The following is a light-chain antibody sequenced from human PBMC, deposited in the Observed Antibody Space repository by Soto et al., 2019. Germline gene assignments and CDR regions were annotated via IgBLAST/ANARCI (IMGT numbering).Light chain of an antibody. J-gene: IGKJ5*01. CDR3: QQHKDYPLT. V-gene: IGKV1-9*01. CDR1: HDISSY. Sequence: DIQLTQSPSFLSASVGDRVTMTCRASHDISSYLTWYQQKPGKAPTVLIYAASTLQGGVPSRFSGSGSGTEFTLTISSLQSEDFASYYCQQHKDYPLTFGRGTRLEIK. CDR2: AAS.